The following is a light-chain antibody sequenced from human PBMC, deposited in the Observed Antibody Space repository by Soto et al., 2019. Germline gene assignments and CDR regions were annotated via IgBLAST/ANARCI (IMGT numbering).Light chain of an antibody. Sequence: QSALTQPRSVSGSPGQSVTISCTGTSSDVGGYKYVSWYQQHPGKAPKLMIYEVSHRPSGVSNRFSGSKSGNTASLTISGLQAEDEADYYCSSYTRSSKVVFGGGTKLTVL. CDR2: EVS. CDR1: SSDVGGYKY. V-gene: IGLV2-14*01. CDR3: SSYTRSSKVV. J-gene: IGLJ2*01.